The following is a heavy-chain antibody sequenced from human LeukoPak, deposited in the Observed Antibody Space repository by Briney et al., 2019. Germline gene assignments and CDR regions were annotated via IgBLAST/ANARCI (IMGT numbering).Heavy chain of an antibody. Sequence: GSLSLSCSASGXTFSSYAMHWVRQAPGKGLEYVSAISSNGDSTYYADSVKGRFTISRDNSKNTLYLQMSSLRAEDTAVYYCVKGLRYYDSSDTFDYWGQGTLVTVSS. CDR3: VKGLRYYDSSDTFDY. CDR2: ISSNGDST. CDR1: GXTFSSYA. J-gene: IGHJ4*02. D-gene: IGHD3-22*01. V-gene: IGHV3-64D*06.